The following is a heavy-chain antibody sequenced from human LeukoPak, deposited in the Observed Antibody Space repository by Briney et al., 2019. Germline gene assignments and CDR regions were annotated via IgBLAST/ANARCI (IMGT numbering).Heavy chain of an antibody. CDR3: ATDSNCGGGSCDAFDI. CDR2: LDPEDGET. Sequence: ASVKVSCKVSGYTLTELSIHWVRQAPGKRLEWMGGLDPEDGETIYAQKFQGRLTMTEDTSTDTAYMELSSLKSEDTAVYYCATDSNCGGGSCDAFDIWGQGTMVTVSS. V-gene: IGHV1-24*01. CDR1: GYTLTELS. D-gene: IGHD2-15*01. J-gene: IGHJ3*02.